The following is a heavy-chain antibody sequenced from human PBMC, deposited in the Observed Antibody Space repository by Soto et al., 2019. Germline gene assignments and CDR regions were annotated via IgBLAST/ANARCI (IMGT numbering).Heavy chain of an antibody. CDR1: GFTFTSSA. V-gene: IGHV1-58*01. Sequence: ASVKVSCKASGFTFTSSAVQWVRQARGQRLEWIGWIVVGSGNTNYAQKFQERVTITRDMSTSTAYMELSSLRSEDTAVYYCAAWTVRETDYYYYYGMDVWGQGTTVTVSS. J-gene: IGHJ6*02. D-gene: IGHD3-10*01. CDR3: AAWTVRETDYYYYYGMDV. CDR2: IVVGSGNT.